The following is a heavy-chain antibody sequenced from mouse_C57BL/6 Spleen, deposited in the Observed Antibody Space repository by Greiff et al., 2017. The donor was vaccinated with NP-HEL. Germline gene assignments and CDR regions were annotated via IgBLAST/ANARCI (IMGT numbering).Heavy chain of an antibody. V-gene: IGHV5-17*01. CDR3: AGPAWFAY. CDR1: GFTFSDYG. CDR2: ISSGSSTI. Sequence: EVKVVESGGGLVKPGGSLKLSCAASGFTFSDYGMHWVRQAPEKGLEWVAYISSGSSTIYYADTVKGRFTISRDNAKNTLFLQMTSLRSEDTAMYYCAGPAWFAYWGQGTLVTVSA. J-gene: IGHJ3*01.